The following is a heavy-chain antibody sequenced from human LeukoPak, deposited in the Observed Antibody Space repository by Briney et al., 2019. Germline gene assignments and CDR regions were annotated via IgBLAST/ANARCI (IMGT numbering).Heavy chain of an antibody. Sequence: GGSLRLSCAASGFTFSSYGMHWVRQAPGKGLEWVAVIWYDGSNKNYADSVKGRFTISRDNSKNTLYLQMNSLRAEDTAVYYCAKRSCESSGFHGSAGYYDYCGQGTLV. J-gene: IGHJ4*02. CDR2: IWYDGSNK. CDR1: GFTFSSYG. D-gene: IGHD3-22*01. CDR3: AKRSCESSGFHGSAGYYDY. V-gene: IGHV3-33*06.